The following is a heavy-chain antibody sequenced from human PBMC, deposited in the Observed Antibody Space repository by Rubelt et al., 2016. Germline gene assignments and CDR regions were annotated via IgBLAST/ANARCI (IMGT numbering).Heavy chain of an antibody. D-gene: IGHD6-19*01. CDR1: GYTFTSYG. CDR3: ARAGLSGWSPLYDY. J-gene: IGHJ4*02. CDR2: INPNSGGT. Sequence: QVQLVQSGAEVKKPGASVRVSCKASGYTFTSYGISWVRQAPGQGLEWMGWINPNSGGTNYAQKFQGWVTMTRDTSISTAYMELSRLRSDDTAVYDCARAGLSGWSPLYDYWGQGTLVTASS. V-gene: IGHV1-2*04.